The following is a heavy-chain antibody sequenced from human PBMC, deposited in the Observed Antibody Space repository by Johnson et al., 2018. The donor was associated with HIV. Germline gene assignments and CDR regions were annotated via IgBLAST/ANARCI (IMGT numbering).Heavy chain of an antibody. D-gene: IGHD5-24*01. V-gene: IGHV3-20*04. Sequence: VQLVESGGGVVRPGGSLRLSCAASGFTFDDYGMSWVRQAPGKGLEWVSGISWNSGSIGYADSVKGRFTISRDNGKNSLYLQMNSLRAEDTAVYYCAKDCDRWLQPPGDAFDIRGRGTMVTVSS. J-gene: IGHJ3*02. CDR2: ISWNSGSI. CDR1: GFTFDDYG. CDR3: AKDCDRWLQPPGDAFDI.